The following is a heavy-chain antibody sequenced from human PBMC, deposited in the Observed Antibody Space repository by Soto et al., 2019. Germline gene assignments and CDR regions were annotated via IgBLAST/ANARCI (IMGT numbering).Heavy chain of an antibody. V-gene: IGHV1-69*13. J-gene: IGHJ4*02. D-gene: IGHD3-22*01. CDR1: GGTFSSYA. CDR2: IIPIFGTA. Sequence: VKVSCKASGGTFSSYAISWVRQAPGQGLEWMGGIIPIFGTANYAQKFQGRVTITADESTSTAYMELSSLRSEDTAVYYCAEGYYYDSSGYYRPLGYWGQGTLVTVSS. CDR3: AEGYYYDSSGYYRPLGY.